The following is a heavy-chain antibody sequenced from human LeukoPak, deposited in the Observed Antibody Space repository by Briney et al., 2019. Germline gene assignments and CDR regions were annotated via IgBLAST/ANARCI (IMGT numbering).Heavy chain of an antibody. CDR1: GYSISSGYY. Sequence: PSETLSLTCGVCGYSISSGYYRGGIRQRPGEWLEGMGSIYQSGSTYYNEALRRRVTIYVDTSKNQFSLKLSSVTAADTAMYYCATEYCSSIECYGLDPWGQGTLVTVSS. D-gene: IGHD2-2*01. CDR2: IYQSGST. CDR3: ATEYCSSIECYGLDP. V-gene: IGHV4-38-2*01. J-gene: IGHJ5*02.